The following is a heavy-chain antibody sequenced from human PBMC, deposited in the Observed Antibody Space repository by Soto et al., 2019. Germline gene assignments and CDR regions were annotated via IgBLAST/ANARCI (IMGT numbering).Heavy chain of an antibody. CDR3: AKDRLTGTTYFDY. J-gene: IGHJ4*02. CDR1: GVTFRNYG. V-gene: IGHV3-30*18. D-gene: IGHD1-7*01. Sequence: GGSLRLSCTSSGVTFRNYGMHWVRQAPGKGLEWVAVISYDGSNKYYADSVKGRFTISRDNSKNTLYLQMNSLRAEDTAVYYCAKDRLTGTTYFDYWGQGTLVTV. CDR2: ISYDGSNK.